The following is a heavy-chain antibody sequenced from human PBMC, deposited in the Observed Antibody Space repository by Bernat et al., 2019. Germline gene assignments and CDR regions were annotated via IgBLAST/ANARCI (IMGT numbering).Heavy chain of an antibody. V-gene: IGHV3-53*02. Sequence: EVQLVETGGGLIQPGGSLRLSCAASGFTVSSNYMSWVRQAPGKGLEWVSVIYSGGSTYYADSVKGRFTISRDNSKNTLYLQMNSLRAEDTAVYYCASCTVVPRLDYYYYGMDVWGQGTTVTVSS. CDR3: ASCTVVPRLDYYYYGMDV. J-gene: IGHJ6*02. D-gene: IGHD4-23*01. CDR1: GFTVSSNY. CDR2: IYSGGST.